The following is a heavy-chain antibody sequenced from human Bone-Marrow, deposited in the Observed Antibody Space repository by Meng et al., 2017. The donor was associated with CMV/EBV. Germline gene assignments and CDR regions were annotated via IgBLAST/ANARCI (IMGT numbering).Heavy chain of an antibody. CDR1: GYTFTGYY. V-gene: IGHV1-2*02. CDR2: INPNSGGT. Sequence: ASVKVSCKAFGYTFTGYYMHWVRQAPGQGLEWMGWINPNSGGTNYAQKVQGRVTMTRETSISTAYMEPSRMRSDDTAVYYCARDHSTSSSLPNWFDPWGQGTLVTVSS. D-gene: IGHD6-6*01. J-gene: IGHJ5*02. CDR3: ARDHSTSSSLPNWFDP.